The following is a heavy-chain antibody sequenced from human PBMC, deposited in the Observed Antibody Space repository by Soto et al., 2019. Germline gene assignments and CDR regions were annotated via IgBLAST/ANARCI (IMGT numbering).Heavy chain of an antibody. Sequence: GGSLRLSCAASGFTFGSYGMHWVRQAPGKGLEWVAVISYDGSNKYYADSVRGRFTISRDNSNNMLYLQMNSLRDEDTAVYYCANIRNVVYAHNAYWGQGTLVTVSS. D-gene: IGHD2-8*02. V-gene: IGHV3-30*18. CDR2: ISYDGSNK. CDR3: ANIRNVVYAHNAY. J-gene: IGHJ4*02. CDR1: GFTFGSYG.